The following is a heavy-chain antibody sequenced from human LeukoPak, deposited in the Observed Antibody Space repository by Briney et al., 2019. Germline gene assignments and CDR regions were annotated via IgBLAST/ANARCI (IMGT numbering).Heavy chain of an antibody. Sequence: PGGSLRLSCAASGFTFSSYEMNWVRQAPGKGLEWVSYISSSGSTIYYADSVKGRFTISRDNAKNSVYLQMNSLRAGDTALYYCARGSGSSWYFYFDYWGQGTLVTVSS. J-gene: IGHJ4*02. CDR2: ISSSGSTI. CDR1: GFTFSSYE. D-gene: IGHD6-13*01. V-gene: IGHV3-48*03. CDR3: ARGSGSSWYFYFDY.